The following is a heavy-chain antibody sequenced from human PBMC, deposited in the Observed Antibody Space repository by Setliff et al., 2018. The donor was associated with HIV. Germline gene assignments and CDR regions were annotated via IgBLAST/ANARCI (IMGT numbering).Heavy chain of an antibody. CDR2: IFTSGDT. Sequence: SETLSLTCTVSGVSISNYYWNWIRQPPGKGLEWIGYIFTSGDTNYNPSLKSRVTISVDTSKNQFSLKLSSVTAADTAVYHCARPSTGGGYNYWYFDLWGRGTLVTVSS. J-gene: IGHJ2*01. CDR1: GVSISNYY. CDR3: ARPSTGGGYNYWYFDL. D-gene: IGHD5-12*01. V-gene: IGHV4-4*08.